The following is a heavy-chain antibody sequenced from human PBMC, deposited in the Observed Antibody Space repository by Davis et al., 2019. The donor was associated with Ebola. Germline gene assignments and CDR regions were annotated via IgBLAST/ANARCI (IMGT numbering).Heavy chain of an antibody. CDR2: ISSSSNTI. Sequence: GESLKISYAASRFTFSNYSMNWVRQAPGKGLEWVSYISSSSNTIYYADSVKGRFTISRDNAKNSLYLQMNSLRDEDTAVYYCARDWAVGATGYDYWGQGTLVTVSS. D-gene: IGHD1-26*01. J-gene: IGHJ4*02. V-gene: IGHV3-48*02. CDR3: ARDWAVGATGYDY. CDR1: RFTFSNYS.